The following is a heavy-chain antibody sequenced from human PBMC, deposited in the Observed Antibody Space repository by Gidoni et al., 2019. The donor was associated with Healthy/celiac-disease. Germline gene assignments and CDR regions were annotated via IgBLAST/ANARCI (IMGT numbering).Heavy chain of an antibody. Sequence: QVQLVQSGAAVKKPGASVTVSCRASGYTFTDYSMHWVRQAPGQGLEWMGWINPKSGGTDYAQKFQGRLTMTRDTSIGTGYMELSRLTSDDTAIYYCARVIRSQKAFFDNWGQGTLVTVSS. CDR3: ARVIRSQKAFFDN. CDR2: INPKSGGT. CDR1: GYTFTDYS. J-gene: IGHJ4*02. V-gene: IGHV1-2*02. D-gene: IGHD3-16*02.